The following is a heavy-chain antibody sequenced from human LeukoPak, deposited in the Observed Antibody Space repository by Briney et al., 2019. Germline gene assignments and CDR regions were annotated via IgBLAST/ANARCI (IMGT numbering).Heavy chain of an antibody. CDR1: GGSISSYY. CDR2: IYYSGST. Sequence: SETLSLTCTVSGGSISSYYWSWIRQPPGKGLEWIGFIYYSGSTNYNPSLKSRVTISVDTSKNQFSLKLSSVTAADTAVYYCARLDTYYYDSTPTYAFDIWGQGTMVTVSS. V-gene: IGHV4-59*01. D-gene: IGHD3-22*01. CDR3: ARLDTYYYDSTPTYAFDI. J-gene: IGHJ3*02.